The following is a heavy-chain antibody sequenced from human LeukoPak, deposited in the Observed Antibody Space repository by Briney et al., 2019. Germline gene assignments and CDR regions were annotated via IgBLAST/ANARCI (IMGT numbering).Heavy chain of an antibody. CDR3: AAYPHYYDSSGAFDI. D-gene: IGHD3-22*01. J-gene: IGHJ3*02. CDR1: GGSISSYY. V-gene: IGHV4-59*01. CDR2: IYYSGST. Sequence: SETLSLTCTVSGGSISSYYRSWIRQPPGNGLEWIGYIYYSGSTNYNPSLKSRVTISVDTSKNQFSLKLSSVTAADTAVYYCAAYPHYYDSSGAFDIWGQGTMVTVSS.